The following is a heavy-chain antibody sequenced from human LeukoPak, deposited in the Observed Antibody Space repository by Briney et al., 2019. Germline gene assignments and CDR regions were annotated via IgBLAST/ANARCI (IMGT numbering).Heavy chain of an antibody. CDR1: GFPFSPDW. V-gene: IGHV3-7*01. J-gene: IGHJ4*02. Sequence: GGSLRLSCVASGFPFSPDWMSWVRQAPGKGLEWVAMIKKSGSETHYVDSVKGRFTISRDSARNSLYLQMTGLKADDTAVYYCASLDTAAIRTGGYWGQGTLVTVSS. CDR3: ASLDTAAIRTGGY. CDR2: IKKSGSET. D-gene: IGHD5-18*01.